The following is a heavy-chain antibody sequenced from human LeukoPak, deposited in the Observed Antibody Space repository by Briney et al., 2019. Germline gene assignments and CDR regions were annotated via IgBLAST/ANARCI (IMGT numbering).Heavy chain of an antibody. J-gene: IGHJ4*02. CDR3: ARSIIGTRSKFDY. CDR2: SSYSGST. CDR1: GGSISTYY. D-gene: IGHD1/OR15-1a*01. Sequence: SATLSLTCTVSGGSISTYYWGWIRQPPGKGLEWIGYSSYSGSTNYNPSLKSRVTISLDTSKNQFALKLSPVTAADTAVYYCARSIIGTRSKFDYWGQGTLVTVSS. V-gene: IGHV4-59*08.